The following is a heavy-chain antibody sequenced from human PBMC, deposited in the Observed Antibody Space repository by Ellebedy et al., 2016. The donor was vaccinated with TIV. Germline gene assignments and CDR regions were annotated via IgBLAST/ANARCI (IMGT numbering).Heavy chain of an antibody. CDR1: GFTSSSYW. Sequence: GESLKISCAASGFTSSSYWMTWVRRAPGKGLEWVANIKRDGSEKYFVDSVKGRFSISRDNAMNSLYLHMNSLRAEDTAMYYCARGEYTSNWSLDFWGQGTLVTVSS. J-gene: IGHJ4*02. CDR2: IKRDGSEK. V-gene: IGHV3-7*03. CDR3: ARGEYTSNWSLDF. D-gene: IGHD6-13*01.